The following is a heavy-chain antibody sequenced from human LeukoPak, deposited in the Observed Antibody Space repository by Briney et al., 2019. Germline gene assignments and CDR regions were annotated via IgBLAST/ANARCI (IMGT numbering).Heavy chain of an antibody. V-gene: IGHV3-66*01. J-gene: IGHJ4*02. D-gene: IGHD6-19*01. CDR2: IYSGGST. CDR1: GFTVSSNY. CDR3: ARDRPGIAVAGPSGYFDY. Sequence: GGSLRLSCAASGFTVSSNYMSWVRQAPGKGLEWVSVIYSGGSTYYADSVKGRFTISRDNSKNTLYLQMNSLRAEDTAVYYCARDRPGIAVAGPSGYFDYCGQGTLVTVSS.